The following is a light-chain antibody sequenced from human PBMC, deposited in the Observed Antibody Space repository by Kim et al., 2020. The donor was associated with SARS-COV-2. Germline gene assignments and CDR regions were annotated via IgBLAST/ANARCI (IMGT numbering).Light chain of an antibody. CDR2: ETS. J-gene: IGKJ2*01. CDR3: QQSYSTPQYT. Sequence: DIQMTQSPSSLSASVGDRVTITCRASQNIDNYLNWYQQKPGKAPKVLIYETSNLQSGVPSRFSGSGSGTHFTLTVKSLQPEDFATYYCQQSYSTPQYTFGQGTKLEI. CDR1: QNIDNY. V-gene: IGKV1-39*01.